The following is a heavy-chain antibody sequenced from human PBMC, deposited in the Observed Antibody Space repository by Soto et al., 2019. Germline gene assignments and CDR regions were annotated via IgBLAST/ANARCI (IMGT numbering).Heavy chain of an antibody. V-gene: IGHV3-11*01. CDR2: ISSSGTTI. J-gene: IGHJ4*02. Sequence: QVQLVESGGGLVKPGGSLRLSCAASGFTFSDYYMSWIRQAPGKGLEWVSYISSSGTTIFYADSLRGRFTISRDNAKKSLYLQMNSLRGEDTAVYYCAREPSNWNYCFDYLGQGTLVTVSS. CDR1: GFTFSDYY. D-gene: IGHD1-7*01. CDR3: AREPSNWNYCFDY.